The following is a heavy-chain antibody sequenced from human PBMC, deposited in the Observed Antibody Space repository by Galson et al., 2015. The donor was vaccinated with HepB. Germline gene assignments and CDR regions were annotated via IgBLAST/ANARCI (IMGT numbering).Heavy chain of an antibody. CDR3: ARVGSSGPGADFDY. D-gene: IGHD6-19*01. J-gene: IGHJ4*02. V-gene: IGHV3-30*04. CDR2: ISYDGSNK. CDR1: GFTFSSYA. Sequence: SLRLSCAASGFTFSSYAMHWVRQAPGKGLEWVAVISYDGSNKYYADSVKGRFTISRDNSKNTLYLQMNSLRAEDTAVYYCARVGSSGPGADFDYWGQGTLVTVSS.